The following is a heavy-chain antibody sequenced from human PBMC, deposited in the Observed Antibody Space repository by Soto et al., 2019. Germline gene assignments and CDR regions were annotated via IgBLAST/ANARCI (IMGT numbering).Heavy chain of an antibody. D-gene: IGHD4-17*01. CDR3: ARRRGATATGGAFDP. V-gene: IGHV2-5*01. CDR2: IFWNDDK. J-gene: IGHJ5*02. CDR1: GFSLSTSAVG. Sequence: QITLKESGPTLVKPTQTLTLTCTFSGFSLSTSAVGVGWIRQPPGKALAWLAVIFWNDDKRYSPSLKSRLTITKDSSKNQVVLTMTNLDPVDTGSYYCARRRGATATGGAFDPWGQGTLVTVSS.